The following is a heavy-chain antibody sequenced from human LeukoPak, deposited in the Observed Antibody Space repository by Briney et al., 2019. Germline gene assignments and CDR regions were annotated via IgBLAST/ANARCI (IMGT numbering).Heavy chain of an antibody. CDR3: ARVYYDISAGYYTHFDY. CDR1: GSTFSSYS. J-gene: IGHJ4*02. Sequence: PGGSLRLSCAASGSTFSSYSMNWVRQAPGKGLEWVSYISTSSSNIHYANSVKGRFTISRDNAKNSLYLQMNSLRDEDTAVYYCARVYYDISAGYYTHFDYWGQGTQVTVSS. V-gene: IGHV3-48*02. D-gene: IGHD3-9*01. CDR2: ISTSSSNI.